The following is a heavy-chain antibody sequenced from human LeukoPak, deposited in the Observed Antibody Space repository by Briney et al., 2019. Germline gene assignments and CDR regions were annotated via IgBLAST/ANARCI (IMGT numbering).Heavy chain of an antibody. CDR2: IYYSGST. Sequence: SETLSLTCTVSGGSISSYYWSWIRQPPGKGLEWIGYIYYSGSTNYNPSLKSRVTISVDTSKNQFSLKLSSVTAADTAVYYCARLTRDGYNAYFDYWGQGTLVTVSS. D-gene: IGHD5-24*01. CDR1: GGSISSYY. CDR3: ARLTRDGYNAYFDY. J-gene: IGHJ4*02. V-gene: IGHV4-59*08.